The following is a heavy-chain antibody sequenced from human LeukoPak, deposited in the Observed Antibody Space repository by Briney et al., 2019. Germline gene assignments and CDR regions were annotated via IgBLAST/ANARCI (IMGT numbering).Heavy chain of an antibody. CDR2: INHSGST. Sequence: SETLSLTCAVYGGSFSGYYWSWIRQPPGKGLEWIGEINHSGSTNYNPSLKSRVTISVDTSKNQFSLKLSSVTAADTAVYYCARHGYYGSGRPDYWGQGTLVTVSS. CDR1: GGSFSGYY. D-gene: IGHD3-10*01. J-gene: IGHJ4*02. CDR3: ARHGYYGSGRPDY. V-gene: IGHV4-34*01.